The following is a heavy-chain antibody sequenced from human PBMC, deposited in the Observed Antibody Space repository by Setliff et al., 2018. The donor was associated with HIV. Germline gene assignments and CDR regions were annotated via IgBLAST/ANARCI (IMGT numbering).Heavy chain of an antibody. D-gene: IGHD2-21*01. Sequence: ASVNVSCKASGYTFTTFGISWLRQAPGQEPEWMGSISAHDGKKNYGQKFHGRLSMSTDTSASTAYMELRSLRPGDTAIYYCARRRLEYCGGDCYYYYMDFWGKGTTVTVSS. CDR1: GYTFTTFG. J-gene: IGHJ6*03. V-gene: IGHV1-18*01. CDR3: ARRRLEYCGGDCYYYYMDF. CDR2: ISAHDGKK.